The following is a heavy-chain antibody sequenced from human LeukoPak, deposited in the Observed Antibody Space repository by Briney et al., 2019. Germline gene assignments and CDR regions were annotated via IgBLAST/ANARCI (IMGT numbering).Heavy chain of an antibody. D-gene: IGHD3-10*01. V-gene: IGHV4-4*02. Sequence: SETLSLTCAVSGGSISSSNWWSWVRQPPGKGLEWIGEIYHSGSTNYNPSLKSRVTISVDKSKNQFSLKLSSVTAADTAVYYCARAVMVRGARDVFDIWGQGTMVTVSS. CDR2: IYHSGST. CDR3: ARAVMVRGARDVFDI. J-gene: IGHJ3*02. CDR1: GGSISSSNW.